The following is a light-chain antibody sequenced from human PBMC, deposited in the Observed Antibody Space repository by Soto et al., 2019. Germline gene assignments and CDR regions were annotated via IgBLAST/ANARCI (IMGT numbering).Light chain of an antibody. CDR2: GAS. Sequence: EIAMTQSPATLSVSPGERATLSCRASQSVSSNLAWYQQKPGQAPRLLIYGASTRATGIPARFSGSGSGTEFTLTISSLQSEDFAVYYCQQYNNWRPQTFGQGTKVEIK. CDR3: QQYNNWRPQT. CDR1: QSVSSN. V-gene: IGKV3-15*01. J-gene: IGKJ1*01.